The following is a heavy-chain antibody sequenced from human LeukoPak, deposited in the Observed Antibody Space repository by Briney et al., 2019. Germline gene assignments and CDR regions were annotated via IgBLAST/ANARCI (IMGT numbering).Heavy chain of an antibody. CDR3: VKELYSDNGGHNDAFDI. CDR1: GFTFRNYV. CDR2: ISSNGGST. D-gene: IGHD2-8*01. V-gene: IGHV3-64D*09. Sequence: GGSLRLSCSASGFTFRNYVIHWVRQAPGNGLEYVSAISSNGGSTYYADSVKGRFTISRDNSKNTLYLQMRSLRAEDTAVYYCVKELYSDNGGHNDAFDIWGQGTMVTVSP. J-gene: IGHJ3*02.